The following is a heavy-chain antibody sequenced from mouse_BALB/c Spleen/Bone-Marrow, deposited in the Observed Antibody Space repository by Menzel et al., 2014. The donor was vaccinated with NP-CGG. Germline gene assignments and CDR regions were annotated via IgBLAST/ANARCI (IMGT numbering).Heavy chain of an antibody. D-gene: IGHD1-1*02. CDR2: IYPGISDT. CDR3: TRSGNAMDY. V-gene: IGHV1-5*01. CDR1: GYTFTSYW. J-gene: IGHJ4*01. Sequence: ESGTVLAGPGASVKMSCKASGYTFTSYWMHWVKQRPGQGLEWIGAIYPGISDTSYNQKFKGKAKLTAVTSTTTAYMDLSSLTNEDSAVYYCTRSGNAMDYWGQGTSVTVSS.